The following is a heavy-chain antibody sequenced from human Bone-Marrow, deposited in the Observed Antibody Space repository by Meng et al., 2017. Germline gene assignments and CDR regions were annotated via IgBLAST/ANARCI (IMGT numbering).Heavy chain of an antibody. CDR3: VSSSGWYGYFDY. J-gene: IGHJ4*02. D-gene: IGHD6-19*01. V-gene: IGHV3-9*03. CDR1: GFTFDDYA. Sequence: SPKISCAASGFTFDDYAMHWVRQAPGKGLEWVSGISWNSGSIGYADSVKGRFTISRDNAKNSLYLQMNSLRAEDMALYYCVSSSGWYGYFDYWGQGTLVTVSS. CDR2: ISWNSGSI.